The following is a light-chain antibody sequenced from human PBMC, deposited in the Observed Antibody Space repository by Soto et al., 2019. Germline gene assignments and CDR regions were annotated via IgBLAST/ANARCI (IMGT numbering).Light chain of an antibody. Sequence: DIVMTQYTLSLPVTPGEPASISCRSSQSLLHSNGYNYLDWYLQKPGQSPQLLIYLGSNRASGVPDRVSGSGSGTDCTLKISIVEAEDVWVYYCIQALQTRIFTFGPGTKVDIK. CDR2: LGS. CDR1: QSLLHSNGYNY. J-gene: IGKJ3*01. CDR3: IQALQTRIFT. V-gene: IGKV2-28*01.